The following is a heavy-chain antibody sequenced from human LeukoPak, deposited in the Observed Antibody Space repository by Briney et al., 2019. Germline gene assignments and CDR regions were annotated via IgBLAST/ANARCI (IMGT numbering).Heavy chain of an antibody. J-gene: IGHJ4*02. CDR3: STEDKYCSGGNCGKY. CDR1: GYTFTNYY. D-gene: IGHD2-15*01. Sequence: ASVKVSCKTSGYTFTNYYVHWVRQAPGQGLGWMGYIIPDSGGADYDQRFQGRVTLTRDKSISTVYMELRSLSSDDTATYYCSTEDKYCSGGNCGKYWGQGTLVTVSS. CDR2: IIPDSGGA. V-gene: IGHV1-2*02.